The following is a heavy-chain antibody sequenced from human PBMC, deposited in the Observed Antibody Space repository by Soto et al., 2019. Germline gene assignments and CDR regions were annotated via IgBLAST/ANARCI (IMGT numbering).Heavy chain of an antibody. CDR1: GVSISSGDYY. D-gene: IGHD3-10*01. CDR2: IYYSGST. V-gene: IGHV4-30-4*01. Sequence: SETMSLTCTVSGVSISSGDYYWSWIRQPPGKGLEWIGYIYYSGSTYYNPSLRSRVTISVDTSKNQFSLKLSSVTAADTAVYYFARVVWFGEESWWFDPWGQGTLVTVSS. CDR3: ARVVWFGEESWWFDP. J-gene: IGHJ5*02.